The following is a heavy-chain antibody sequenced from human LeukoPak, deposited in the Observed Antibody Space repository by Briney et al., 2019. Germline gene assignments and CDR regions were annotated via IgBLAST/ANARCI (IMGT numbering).Heavy chain of an antibody. J-gene: IGHJ3*02. CDR3: ARDLVTVTKGFDI. Sequence: SETLSLTCAVSGDSFSSHYWTWIRQPPGRGLEWIGYISYIGTTNYNPSLKSRVTISIDTSKNQFSLKLTSVTTADTAVYYCARDLVTVTKGFDIWGLGTMVSVSS. CDR2: ISYIGTT. V-gene: IGHV4-59*11. D-gene: IGHD4-17*01. CDR1: GDSFSSHY.